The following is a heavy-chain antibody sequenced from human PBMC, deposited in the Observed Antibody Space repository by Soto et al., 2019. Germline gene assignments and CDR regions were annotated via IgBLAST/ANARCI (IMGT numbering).Heavy chain of an antibody. CDR3: ARDRYTATTVWFDP. J-gene: IGHJ5*02. V-gene: IGHV1-3*01. CDR2: IHPGNGNT. Sequence: QVQLVQSGAEVKKPGASVKISCRASGYRFSDHGIHWMRQAPGQRPEWMGWIHPGNGNTRSPQKFQGRVTVTRDTSASTAYMELSSLTSEDTAVYFCARDRYTATTVWFDPWGQGSLVTVSS. CDR1: GYRFSDHG. D-gene: IGHD3-16*02.